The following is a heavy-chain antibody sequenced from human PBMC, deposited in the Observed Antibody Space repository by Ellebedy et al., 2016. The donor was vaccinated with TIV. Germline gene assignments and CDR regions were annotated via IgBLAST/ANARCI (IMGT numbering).Heavy chain of an antibody. CDR3: TREERPATGESWYYGMDV. Sequence: SETLSLTCTVSGGSVSRTSYYWGWIRQPPGKGLDWIGSIYYSGDTHYNPSLKSRVTMSVDPSKNQLSLKLTSVTPADTAVYYCTREERPATGESWYYGMDVWGQGTTVTVSS. CDR2: IYYSGDT. J-gene: IGHJ6*02. CDR1: GGSVSRTSYY. D-gene: IGHD1-1*01. V-gene: IGHV4-39*07.